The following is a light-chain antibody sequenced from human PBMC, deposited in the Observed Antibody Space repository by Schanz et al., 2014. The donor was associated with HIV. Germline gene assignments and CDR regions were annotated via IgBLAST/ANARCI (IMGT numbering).Light chain of an antibody. CDR1: QSVSTS. CDR3: QQANGFPQG. V-gene: IGKV3-11*01. CDR2: GAS. Sequence: EIVLTQSPATLSLSPGERATLSCRASQSVSTSLVWYRQRPGQAPRLVIFGASNKAAGFSHRFSGSGSGTDFTLTISSLQPEDFATYFCQQANGFPQGFGGGTRVELK. J-gene: IGKJ4*02.